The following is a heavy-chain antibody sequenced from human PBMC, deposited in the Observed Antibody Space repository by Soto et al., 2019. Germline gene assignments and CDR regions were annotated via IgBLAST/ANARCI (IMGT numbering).Heavy chain of an antibody. CDR1: GGSVTNRPYY. CDR2: SWNT. J-gene: IGHJ4*02. Sequence: QVQLQESGPGLMKTSETLSLTCTVSGGSVTNRPYYWSWIRQPPGKGLEWIGYSWNTNQNPSLKSRVTISVDTSRNQFSLTLNSVTAADTAVYYCARDNRGSLDYWGQGVLVTVSS. CDR3: ARDNRGSLDY. D-gene: IGHD3-16*01. V-gene: IGHV4-61*01.